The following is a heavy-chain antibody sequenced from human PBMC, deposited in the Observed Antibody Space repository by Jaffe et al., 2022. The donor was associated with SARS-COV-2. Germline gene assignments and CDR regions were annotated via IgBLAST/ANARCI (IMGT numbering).Heavy chain of an antibody. CDR1: GFTFDDYA. J-gene: IGHJ6*02. V-gene: IGHV3-9*01. CDR3: AKDVTDRGYYYYGMDV. Sequence: EVQLVESGGGLVQPGRSLRLSCAASGFTFDDYAMHWVRQAPGKGLEWVSGISWNSGSIGYADSVKGRFTISRDNAKNSLYLQMNSLRAEDTALYYCAKDVTDRGYYYYGMDVWGQGTTVTVSS. D-gene: IGHD3-10*01. CDR2: ISWNSGSI.